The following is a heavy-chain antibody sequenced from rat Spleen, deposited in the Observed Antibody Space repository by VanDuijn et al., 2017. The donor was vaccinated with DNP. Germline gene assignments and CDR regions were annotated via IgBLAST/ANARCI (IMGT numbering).Heavy chain of an antibody. Sequence: EVQLVESGGDLVQPGRSLKVSCVVSGFTFNNYWMTWIRQVPGKGLEWVASITTSGDSIYSPDSVKGRFTISRDNAKNTLYLQMDSLRSEDPATYYCARGIITTLAYWSFDFWGPGTMVTVSS. V-gene: IGHV5-31*01. J-gene: IGHJ1*01. CDR1: GFTFNNYW. CDR2: ITTSGDSI. D-gene: IGHD1-6*01. CDR3: ARGIITTLAYWSFDF.